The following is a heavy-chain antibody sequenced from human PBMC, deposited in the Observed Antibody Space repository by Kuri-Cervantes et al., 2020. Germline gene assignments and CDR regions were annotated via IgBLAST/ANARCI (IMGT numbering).Heavy chain of an antibody. V-gene: IGHV4-34*01. CDR1: GGSFSGYY. CDR3: ARGTMVRGVIIIRDWFDP. Sequence: SETLSLTCAVYGGSFSGYYWSWIRQPPGKGLEWIGEINHSGSTNYNPSLKSRVTISVDTSKNQFSLKLSSVTAADTAVYYCARGTMVRGVIIIRDWFDPWGQGTLVTVSS. J-gene: IGHJ5*02. CDR2: INHSGST. D-gene: IGHD3-10*01.